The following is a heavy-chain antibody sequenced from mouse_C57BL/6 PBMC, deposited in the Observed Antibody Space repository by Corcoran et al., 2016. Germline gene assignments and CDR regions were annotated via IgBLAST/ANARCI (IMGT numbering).Heavy chain of an antibody. CDR1: GYTFTDYY. D-gene: IGHD2-1*01. CDR2: INPNNGGT. Sequence: EVQLQQSGPELVKPGASVKISCKASGYTFTDYYMNWVKQSHGKSLEWIGDINPNNGGTSYNQKFKGKATLTVDKSSSTAYMELRSLTSEDSAVYYCARSPIYYGNPRCFDVWGTGTTVTVSS. CDR3: ARSPIYYGNPRCFDV. J-gene: IGHJ1*03. V-gene: IGHV1-26*01.